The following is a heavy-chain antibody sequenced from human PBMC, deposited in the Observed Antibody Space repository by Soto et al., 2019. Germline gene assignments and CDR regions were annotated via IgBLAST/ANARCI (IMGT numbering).Heavy chain of an antibody. CDR2: IYYSGST. Sequence: SETLSLTCTVSGGSISDRSYYWGWIRQPPGKGLEWLGSIYYSGSTYNNPSLKSRVTISVDTSKNQFSLKLSSVTAADTAVYYCARGGGSPYHDHEFDYWGQGILVTVSS. CDR1: GGSISDRSYY. J-gene: IGHJ4*02. V-gene: IGHV4-39*01. CDR3: ARGGGSPYHDHEFDY. D-gene: IGHD2-2*01.